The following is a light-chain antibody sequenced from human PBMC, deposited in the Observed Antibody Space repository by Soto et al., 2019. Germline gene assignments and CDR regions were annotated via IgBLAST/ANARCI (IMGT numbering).Light chain of an antibody. Sequence: EIVMTQSPATLSVSPGERATLSCRASQSVSSSLAWYQQKPGQAPRLLIYGASTRATGIPARFSGSGSGTEFTLTISSLQSEDFAVYYCQQYDKSLPPVTFGGGTKVEI. J-gene: IGKJ4*01. CDR2: GAS. CDR1: QSVSSS. CDR3: QQYDKSLPPVT. V-gene: IGKV3-15*01.